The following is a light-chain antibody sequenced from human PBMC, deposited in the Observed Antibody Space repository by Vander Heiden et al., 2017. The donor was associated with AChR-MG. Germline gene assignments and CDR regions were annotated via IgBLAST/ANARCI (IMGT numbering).Light chain of an antibody. Sequence: FELTQPPSGSVSPGQTARNTCSGYLLPKQRPYWCQQKPGQAHVLVIYKDNERHSGIPERFSGSSSGTKVTLTISGVQAEDEADYYCQSADASGTYWVFGGGTKLTVL. CDR3: QSADASGTYWV. CDR1: LLPKQR. CDR2: KDN. J-gene: IGLJ3*02. V-gene: IGLV3-25*03.